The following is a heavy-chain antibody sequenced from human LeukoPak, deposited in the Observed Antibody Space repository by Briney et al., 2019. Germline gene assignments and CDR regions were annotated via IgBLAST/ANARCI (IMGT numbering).Heavy chain of an antibody. CDR3: ARGRRWLQSPFDC. CDR2: IQHSGNS. V-gene: IGHV4-59*01. J-gene: IGHJ4*02. D-gene: IGHD5-24*01. CDR1: GGAISSYF. Sequence: SETLSLTCTVSGGAISSYFWSWIRQPPGKGLEWIGYIQHSGNSNYNSSLKSRVTISVDTSQNHFYLKLSSVTAADTAVYYCARGRRWLQSPFDCWGQGTLVTVPS.